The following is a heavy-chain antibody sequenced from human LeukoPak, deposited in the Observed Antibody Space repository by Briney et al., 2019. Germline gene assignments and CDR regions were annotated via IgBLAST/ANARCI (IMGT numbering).Heavy chain of an antibody. V-gene: IGHV4-31*03. CDR2: IYYSGST. J-gene: IGHJ4*02. CDR3: ARAGSYSPIDY. Sequence: SQTLSLTCNVSGDSISSGGYYWSRIRQHPGKGLEWIGYIYYSGSTYYNPSLKSRVTISVDTSKNQFSLKLSSVTAADTAVYYCARAGSYSPIDYWGQGTLVTVSS. CDR1: GDSISSGGYY. D-gene: IGHD3-10*01.